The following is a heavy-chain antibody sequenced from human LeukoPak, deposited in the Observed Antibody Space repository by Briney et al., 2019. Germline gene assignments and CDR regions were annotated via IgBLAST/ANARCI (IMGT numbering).Heavy chain of an antibody. CDR3: ARDHYIVGPTKFDY. Sequence: SETLSLTCTVSGYSISSGYYWGWIRQPPGKGLEGIGSLYHSGSTYYNPSLKSRVTISVDTSKNQFSLKLSSVTAADTAVYYCARDHYIVGPTKFDYWGQGTLVTVSS. D-gene: IGHD1-26*01. J-gene: IGHJ4*02. CDR1: GYSISSGYY. CDR2: LYHSGST. V-gene: IGHV4-38-2*02.